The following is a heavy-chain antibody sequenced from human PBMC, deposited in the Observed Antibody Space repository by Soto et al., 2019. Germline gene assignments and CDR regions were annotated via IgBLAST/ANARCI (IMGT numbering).Heavy chain of an antibody. CDR2: ISSSSSYI. CDR3: ASGPAATVTTLNIYYYYGLEG. D-gene: IGHD2-2*01. V-gene: IGHV3-21*01. CDR1: GFTFSSYS. J-gene: IGHJ6*02. Sequence: GESLILSCAASGFTFSSYSMNWVRQAPGKGLEWVSSISSSSSYIYYADSVNGRFTISRDNAKNSLYLQMNSLRAEDTAVYYCASGPAATVTTLNIYYYYGLEGSCQAPAVTVA.